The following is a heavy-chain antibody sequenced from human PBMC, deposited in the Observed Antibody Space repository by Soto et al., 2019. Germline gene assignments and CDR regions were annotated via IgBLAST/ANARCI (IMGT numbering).Heavy chain of an antibody. J-gene: IGHJ5*02. D-gene: IGHD2-2*01. CDR3: AKDPIIVVVPEWKYNWFDP. V-gene: IGHV3-23*01. CDR2: ISGSGGST. CDR1: GFTFSSYA. Sequence: HPGGSLRLSCAASGFTFSSYAMSWVRQAPGKGLEWVSAISGSGGSTYYADSVKGQFTISRDNSKNTLYLQMNSLRAEDTAVYYCAKDPIIVVVPEWKYNWFDPWSQGTLVTVSS.